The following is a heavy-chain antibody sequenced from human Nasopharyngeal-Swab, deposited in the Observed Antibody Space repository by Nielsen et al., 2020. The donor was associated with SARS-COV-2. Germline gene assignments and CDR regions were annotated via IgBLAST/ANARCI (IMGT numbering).Heavy chain of an antibody. Sequence: GESLKISCKGSGYSFTSYWIGWVRQMPGKGLEWMGRIDPSDSYTNYSPSFQGHVTISADKSISTAYLQWSSLKASDTAMYYCARVGRYCSGGSCYSGYWGQGTLVTVSS. CDR3: ARVGRYCSGGSCYSGY. CDR1: GYSFTSYW. V-gene: IGHV5-10-1*01. J-gene: IGHJ4*02. D-gene: IGHD2-15*01. CDR2: IDPSDSYT.